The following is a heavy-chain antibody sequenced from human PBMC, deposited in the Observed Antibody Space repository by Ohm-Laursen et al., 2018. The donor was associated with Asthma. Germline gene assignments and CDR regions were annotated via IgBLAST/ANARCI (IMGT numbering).Heavy chain of an antibody. J-gene: IGHJ5*02. Sequence: ASSVKVSCKASGGTFSSYAISWVRQAPGQGLEWMGGIIPIFGTANYAQKFQGRVTITADESTSTAYMELSSLRSEDTAVYYCARSHFLEYSSSSGLVGFDPWGQGTLVTVSS. CDR1: GGTFSSYA. D-gene: IGHD6-6*01. CDR3: ARSHFLEYSSSSGLVGFDP. V-gene: IGHV1-69*01. CDR2: IIPIFGTA.